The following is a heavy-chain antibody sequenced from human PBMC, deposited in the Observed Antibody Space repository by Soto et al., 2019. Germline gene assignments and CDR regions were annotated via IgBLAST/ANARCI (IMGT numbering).Heavy chain of an antibody. D-gene: IGHD3-16*01. CDR2: ISPSASDT. CDR1: GFSFSTSS. V-gene: IGHV3-23*01. CDR3: AKGGSTFAYE. J-gene: IGHJ4*02. Sequence: EVQLLESGGDLVQPGGSLRLSCAASGFSFSTSSMAWVRQPPGKGLEWVSAISPSASDTLYADSVKGRFTISRDNSQNTLFLHMTSLRADDTAVYYCAKGGSTFAYEWGQGAQGTVSS.